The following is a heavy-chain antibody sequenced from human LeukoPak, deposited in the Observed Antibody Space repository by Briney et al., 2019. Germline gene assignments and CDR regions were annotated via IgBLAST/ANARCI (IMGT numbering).Heavy chain of an antibody. CDR3: VKDGWSF. CDR2: IRYDGSNK. CDR1: GFTFSSYG. Sequence: GGSLRLSRAASGFTFSSYGLHWVRQAPGKGLEWVAFIRYDGSNKYYADSVKGRFTISRDNSKNTLYLQMNSLRAEDTAVYYCVKDGWSFWGQGTLVTVSS. D-gene: IGHD2-15*01. J-gene: IGHJ4*02. V-gene: IGHV3-30*02.